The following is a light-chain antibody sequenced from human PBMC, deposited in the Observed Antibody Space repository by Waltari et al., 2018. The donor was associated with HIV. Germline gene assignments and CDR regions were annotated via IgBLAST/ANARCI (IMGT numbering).Light chain of an antibody. CDR1: RSDVGGLHT. CDR2: DVS. CDR3: SSYTSSSTPYV. Sequence: QSSLTQPASVSWSPGQSLTISCTRTRSDVGGLHTFSWYQQHPGKAPKLMIYDVSHRPSGVSNRFSGSKSGNTASLTISGLQAEDEADYYCSSYTSSSTPYVFGTGTKVTVL. V-gene: IGLV2-14*01. J-gene: IGLJ1*01.